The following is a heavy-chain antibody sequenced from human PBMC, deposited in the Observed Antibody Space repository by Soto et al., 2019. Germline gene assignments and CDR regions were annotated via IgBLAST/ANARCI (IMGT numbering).Heavy chain of an antibody. CDR1: GYNFTNYW. V-gene: IGHV5-51*01. J-gene: IGHJ6*02. Sequence: GESLKISCKGSGYNFTNYWVGWGRQMPGTGLELMGIIYPGDSDARYSPSFQGQVTISADKSISTAYLQWSSLKASDAAMYFCAREGVDVWGQGTTVTVSS. CDR2: IYPGDSDA. CDR3: AREGVDV.